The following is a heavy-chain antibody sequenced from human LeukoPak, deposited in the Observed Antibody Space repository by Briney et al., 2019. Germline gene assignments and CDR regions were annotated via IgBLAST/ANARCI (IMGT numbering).Heavy chain of an antibody. CDR3: ARQPQSEYSYGFEDH. J-gene: IGHJ4*02. V-gene: IGHV4-39*01. CDR2: IRYSGNT. D-gene: IGHD5-18*01. CDR1: AGPVSSSSYY. Sequence: SETLSLTCTVSAGPVSSSSYYWGWIRQPPGKGLEWIASIRYSGNTFYNPSLKSRVTISVDTSKNQFSLRLNYVTAADTAVYYCARQPQSEYSYGFEDHWGQGILVTVSS.